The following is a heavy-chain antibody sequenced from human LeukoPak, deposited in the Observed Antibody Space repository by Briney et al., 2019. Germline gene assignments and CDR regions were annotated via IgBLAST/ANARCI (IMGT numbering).Heavy chain of an antibody. D-gene: IGHD2-15*01. CDR2: ISSSSSYI. V-gene: IGHV3-21*01. CDR1: GFTFSSYS. Sequence: KPGGSLRLSCAASGFTFSSYSMNWVRQAPGKGLEWVSSISSSSSYIYYADSVKGRFTISRDNAKNSLYLQTNSLRAEDTAVYYCARDSPRGYCSGGSCYAWFDPWGQGTLVTVSS. J-gene: IGHJ5*02. CDR3: ARDSPRGYCSGGSCYAWFDP.